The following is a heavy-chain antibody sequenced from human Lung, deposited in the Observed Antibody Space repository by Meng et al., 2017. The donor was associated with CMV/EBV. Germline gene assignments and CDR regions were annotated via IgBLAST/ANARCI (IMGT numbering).Heavy chain of an antibody. CDR2: THYDESEK. Sequence: GESLKISCTASGFYFSDYAMHWVRQAPGKGPEWVTFTHYDESEKYYADSVKGRFTISRDNSKKTLYLQMNSLRPEDTAVYYCARSYNGKYYPPYYYYYYGMDVWXQETTVXVSS. CDR3: ARSYNGKYYPPYYYYYYGMDV. V-gene: IGHV3-30*02. J-gene: IGHJ6*02. CDR1: GFYFSDYA. D-gene: IGHD1-26*01.